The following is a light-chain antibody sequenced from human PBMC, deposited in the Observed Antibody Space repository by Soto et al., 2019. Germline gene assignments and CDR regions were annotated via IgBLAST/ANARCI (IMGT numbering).Light chain of an antibody. CDR3: QVWDSSSDHRV. CDR2: YDS. Sequence: SYELTQPPSVSVAPGKTARITCGGNNIGSKSVHGYQQKPRQAPVLVIYYDSDRPSGIPERFSGSNSGNTATLTISRVEAGDEADYYCQVWDSSSDHRVFGGGTKLTVL. CDR1: NIGSKS. J-gene: IGLJ3*02. V-gene: IGLV3-21*04.